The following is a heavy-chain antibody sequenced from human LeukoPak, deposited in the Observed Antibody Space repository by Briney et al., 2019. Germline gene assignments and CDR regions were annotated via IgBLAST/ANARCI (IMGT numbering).Heavy chain of an antibody. V-gene: IGHV3-49*04. J-gene: IGHJ4*02. CDR3: TRVTYYYDNSGYFHFDS. D-gene: IGHD3-22*01. CDR1: AFTFGVLA. CDR2: TRRKAHGGTT. Sequence: GGSLRPSCTTYAFTFGVLAMSWVRHAPGRGREWVSFTRRKAHGGTTEYAASVKVKFSSSRDDSKSIAYLQMNSLKTEDTAVYFCTRVTYYYDNSGYFHFDSWGQGSLVTVSS.